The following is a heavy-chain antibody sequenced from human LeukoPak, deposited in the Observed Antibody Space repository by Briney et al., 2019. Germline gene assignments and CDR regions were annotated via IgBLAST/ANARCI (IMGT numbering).Heavy chain of an antibody. V-gene: IGHV4-39*01. J-gene: IGHJ4*02. CDR2: IHYSGST. D-gene: IGHD3-9*01. Sequence: ESSETLSLTCTVSGGSISSSNYYWAWIRQPPGKGLEWIGNIHYSGSTYYNASLNSRITMSIDTSKNRFSLRLSSVTAADTAVFFCARLPERSDLLPSYANSFDWWGQGTLVTVSS. CDR3: ARLPERSDLLPSYANSFDW. CDR1: GGSISSSNYY.